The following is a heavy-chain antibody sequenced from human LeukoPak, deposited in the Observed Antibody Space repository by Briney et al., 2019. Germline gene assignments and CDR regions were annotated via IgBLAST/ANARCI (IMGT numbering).Heavy chain of an antibody. J-gene: IGHJ4*02. CDR3: ARGYDFWSGYYFGY. D-gene: IGHD3-3*01. CDR2: IYYSGST. V-gene: IGHV4-59*01. Sequence: MASETLSLTCTVSGGSITHYYWTWIRQPPGKGLEWIGYIYYSGSTNYNPSLKSRVTISVDTSKNQFSLKLSSVTAADTAVYYCARGYDFWSGYYFGYWGQGTLVTVSS. CDR1: GGSITHYY.